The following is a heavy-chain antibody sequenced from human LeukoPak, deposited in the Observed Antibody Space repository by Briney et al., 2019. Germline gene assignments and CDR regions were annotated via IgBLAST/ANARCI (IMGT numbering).Heavy chain of an antibody. CDR2: IYYREIT. D-gene: IGHD1-26*01. CDR1: GGSIRSYY. Sequence: SETLSLTCTVSGGSIRSYYWSWIRQPPGKGLEWIGYIYYREITNYNPSLKSRVTMSLDTSKNQFALKVSSATAADTAVYYCARGHDTYYPAQWDAPYFDYWGQGTLVTVSS. CDR3: ARGHDTYYPAQWDAPYFDY. J-gene: IGHJ4*02. V-gene: IGHV4-59*01.